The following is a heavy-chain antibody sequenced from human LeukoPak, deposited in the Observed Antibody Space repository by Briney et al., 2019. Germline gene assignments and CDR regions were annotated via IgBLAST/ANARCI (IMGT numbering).Heavy chain of an antibody. Sequence: GGSLRLSCAASGFTFSSCAMSWVRQAPGKGLEWVSAISGSGGSTYYADSVKGRFTISRDNSKNTLYLQMNSLRAEDTAVYYCAKSGGNSSSPGYWGQGTLVTVSS. D-gene: IGHD6-13*01. J-gene: IGHJ4*02. CDR1: GFTFSSCA. V-gene: IGHV3-23*01. CDR3: AKSGGNSSSPGY. CDR2: ISGSGGST.